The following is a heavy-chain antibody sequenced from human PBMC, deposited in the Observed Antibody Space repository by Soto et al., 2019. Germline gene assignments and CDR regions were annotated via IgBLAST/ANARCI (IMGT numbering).Heavy chain of an antibody. V-gene: IGHV3-48*04. J-gene: IGHJ3*02. CDR2: IGSTGSVT. Sequence: EVQLVESGGGLVQPGGSLRLSCAVSGFTFSGYSFNWVRQAPGRGLEWVSFIGSTGSVTHYADSVMGRFTISRDNARNSLYLQMDSLRADDTAVYRCARARPTSGPAYGLDSWGQGTVVTVSS. D-gene: IGHD4-17*01. CDR1: GFTFSGYS. CDR3: ARARPTSGPAYGLDS.